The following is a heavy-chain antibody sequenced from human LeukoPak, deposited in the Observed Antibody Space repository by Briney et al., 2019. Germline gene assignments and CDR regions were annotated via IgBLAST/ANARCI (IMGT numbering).Heavy chain of an antibody. D-gene: IGHD5-12*01. J-gene: IGHJ6*04. Sequence: QAGGSLRLSCAASGFTFSSYEMNWVRQAPGKGLEWVSYISSSGSTKYYADSVKGRFTISRDNAKNSLYLQMSSLRAEDTAVYYCARKDYGGYAYYYYGLDVWGKGTTVTVSS. CDR2: ISSSGSTK. V-gene: IGHV3-48*03. CDR3: ARKDYGGYAYYYYGLDV. CDR1: GFTFSSYE.